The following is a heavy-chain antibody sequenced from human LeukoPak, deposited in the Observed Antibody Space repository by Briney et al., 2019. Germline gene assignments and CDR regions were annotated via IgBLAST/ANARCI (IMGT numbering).Heavy chain of an antibody. D-gene: IGHD3-10*01. CDR2: ISYDGSNK. Sequence: PGRSLRLSCAASGFTFSSYAMHWVRQAPGKGLEWVAVISYDGSNKYYADSVKGRFTISRDNSKNTLYLQMNSLRAEDTAVYYCANLATTYGSGRTFDYWGQGTLVTVSS. CDR3: ANLATTYGSGRTFDY. CDR1: GFTFSSYA. J-gene: IGHJ4*02. V-gene: IGHV3-30*04.